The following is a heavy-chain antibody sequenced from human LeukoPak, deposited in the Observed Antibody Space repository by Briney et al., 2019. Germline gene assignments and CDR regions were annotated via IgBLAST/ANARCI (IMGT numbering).Heavy chain of an antibody. CDR2: IYSGGST. J-gene: IGHJ5*02. CDR1: GFTVSSNY. CDR3: ARDDGGDYWGNWFDP. V-gene: IGHV3-66*01. Sequence: PGGSLRLSCAASGFTVSSNYMSWVRQAPGKGLEWVSVIYSGGSTYYADSVKGRFTISRDNSKNTLYLQMNSLRAEDTAVYYCARDDGGDYWGNWFDPWGQGTLVTVSS. D-gene: IGHD4-17*01.